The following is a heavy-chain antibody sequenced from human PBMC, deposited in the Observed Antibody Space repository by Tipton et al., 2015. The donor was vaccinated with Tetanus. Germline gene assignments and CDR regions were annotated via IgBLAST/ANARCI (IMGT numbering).Heavy chain of an antibody. J-gene: IGHJ2*01. V-gene: IGHV3-48*02. CDR1: GFTFNTYN. Sequence: SLRLSCAASGFTFNTYNMNWVRQAPGKGLEWVSYISTSSTTIFYADSVRGRFTISRDNAKNSLYLQMNSLRDEDTAVYYCARDIAIVRARDWYFDVWGRGTLVTVSS. D-gene: IGHD2/OR15-2a*01. CDR2: ISTSSTTI. CDR3: ARDIAIVRARDWYFDV.